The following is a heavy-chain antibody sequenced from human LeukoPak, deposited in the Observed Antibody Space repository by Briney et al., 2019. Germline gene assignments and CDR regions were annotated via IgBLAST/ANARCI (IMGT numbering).Heavy chain of an antibody. D-gene: IGHD3/OR15-3a*01. Sequence: PGGSLRLSCAASGFTVSSNYMTWVRQAPGKGLEWASVIYSGGTTYYADSVKGRFTISRDNSKNTLNLQMNSLRAEDTAVYYCARVRGLLSGMDVWGKGTTVTVSS. V-gene: IGHV3-53*01. CDR3: ARVRGLLSGMDV. CDR1: GFTVSSNY. CDR2: IYSGGTT. J-gene: IGHJ6*04.